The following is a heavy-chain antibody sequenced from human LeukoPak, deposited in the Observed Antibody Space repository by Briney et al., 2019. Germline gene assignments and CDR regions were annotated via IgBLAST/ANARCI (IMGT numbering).Heavy chain of an antibody. V-gene: IGHV3-30-3*01. CDR1: GFTFNSYA. CDR3: ARGTPSSSGWLYYGMDV. J-gene: IGHJ6*02. Sequence: GRSLRLSCAASGFTFNSYAMHWVRQAPGKGLEWVAVISYDGSNKYYADSVKGRFTISRDNSKNTLYLQMNSLRAEDTAVYYCARGTPSSSGWLYYGMDVWGQGTTVTVSS. CDR2: ISYDGSNK. D-gene: IGHD6-19*01.